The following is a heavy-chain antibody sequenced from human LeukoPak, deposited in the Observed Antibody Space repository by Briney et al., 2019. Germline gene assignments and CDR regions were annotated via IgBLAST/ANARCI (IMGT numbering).Heavy chain of an antibody. Sequence: RASETLCLTCTVSGGSISSGSYYWSWIRQPAGKGLEWIGRIYTSGSTNYNPSLKSRVTISVDTSKNQFSLKLSSVTAADTAVYYCARGPYIGFDSDYFDYWGQGTLVTVSS. CDR3: ARGPYIGFDSDYFDY. J-gene: IGHJ4*02. CDR2: IYTSGST. D-gene: IGHD5-12*01. CDR1: GGSISSGSYY. V-gene: IGHV4-61*02.